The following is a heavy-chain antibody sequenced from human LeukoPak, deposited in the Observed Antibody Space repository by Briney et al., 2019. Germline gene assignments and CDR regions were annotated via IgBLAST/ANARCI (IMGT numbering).Heavy chain of an antibody. CDR1: GGSISSYY. D-gene: IGHD4-23*01. J-gene: IGHJ3*02. V-gene: IGHV4-4*07. CDR2: IYPSGST. CDR3: ARDGVYGGSSDAFDI. Sequence: SEALSLTCTVSGGSISSYYWSWIRQPAGKGLEWIGRIYPSGSTNYNPSLKSRVTMSVDTSKNQFSLKLSSVTAADTAVYYCARDGVYGGSSDAFDIWGQGTMVTVSS.